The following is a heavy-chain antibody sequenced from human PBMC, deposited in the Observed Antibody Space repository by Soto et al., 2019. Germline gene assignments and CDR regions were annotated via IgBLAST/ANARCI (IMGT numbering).Heavy chain of an antibody. V-gene: IGHV4-31*03. D-gene: IGHD2-2*01. CDR3: ARDLCSSRNCYMGFGY. Sequence: QVQLQESGPGLVKPSQTLSLICSVSGGSISSGGYYWSWIRQHPGKGLEWIGYIYHSGSTYYNPSLKSRCTISIDTSKNQFSLKLISVTAADTAMYYCARDLCSSRNCYMGFGYWGQGTLVTVSS. CDR2: IYHSGST. J-gene: IGHJ4*02. CDR1: GGSISSGGYY.